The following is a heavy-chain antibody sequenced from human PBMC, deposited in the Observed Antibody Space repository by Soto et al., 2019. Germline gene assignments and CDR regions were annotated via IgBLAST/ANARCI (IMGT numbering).Heavy chain of an antibody. J-gene: IGHJ4*02. CDR3: ARSIVVVTAADY. CDR1: GYTFTGYY. Sequence: ASVKVSCKASGYTFTGYYMHWVRQAPGQGLEWMGWINPNSGVTNYAQKFQGWLTVTRDTSISTVYMELSRLRSDDTAVYYCARSIVVVTAADYWGQGTLVTVSS. V-gene: IGHV1-2*04. CDR2: INPNSGVT. D-gene: IGHD2-21*02.